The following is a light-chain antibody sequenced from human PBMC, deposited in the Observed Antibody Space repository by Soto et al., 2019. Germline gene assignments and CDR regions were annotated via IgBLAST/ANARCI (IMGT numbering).Light chain of an antibody. J-gene: IGKJ2*01. CDR2: GAS. Sequence: EIVLTQSPGTLSLSPGERATLSCRASQSVSSSYLAWYQQKPGQAPRLLIYGASSRATGIPDRFSGSGSGEDFTLTISRLEPEEFAVDYCQQYGSSPQYTFGQGTKLEIK. CDR1: QSVSSSY. CDR3: QQYGSSPQYT. V-gene: IGKV3-20*01.